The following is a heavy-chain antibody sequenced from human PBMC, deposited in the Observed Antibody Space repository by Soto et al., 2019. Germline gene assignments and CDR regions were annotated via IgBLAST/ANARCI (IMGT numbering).Heavy chain of an antibody. V-gene: IGHV4-31*03. J-gene: IGHJ5*01. CDR2: IYYRGSN. D-gene: IGHD2-21*01. CDR3: ARPPMARAVPVAIAFDQ. Sequence: TLSLTCTLSGGSISSGCYYWSWIRQHPGKGLEWMGYIYYRGSNYYNPSLMGRVTVLVDTSKNHFSLKLRSATAADTAVYYCARPPMARAVPVAIAFDQWGQGTLDTVSS. CDR1: GGSISSGCYY.